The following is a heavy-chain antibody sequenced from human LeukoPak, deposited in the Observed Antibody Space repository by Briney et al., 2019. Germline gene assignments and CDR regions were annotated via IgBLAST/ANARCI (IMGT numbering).Heavy chain of an antibody. CDR3: ARVDTSIWEAFDY. D-gene: IGHD3-3*02. Sequence: SQTLSLTCTVSVGSISSGGYYWSWIRQHPGKGLKWIGFIYYSGSTYYNPPLKSRVSMSVDTSNNQFSLNLTSVTVADTAIYFCARVDTSIWEAFDYWGQGTLVTVSS. CDR2: IYYSGST. V-gene: IGHV4-31*03. J-gene: IGHJ4*02. CDR1: VGSISSGGYY.